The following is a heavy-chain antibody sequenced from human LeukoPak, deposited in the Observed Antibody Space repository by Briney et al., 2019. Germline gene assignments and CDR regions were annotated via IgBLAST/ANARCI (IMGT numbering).Heavy chain of an antibody. CDR2: ISSSAITV. J-gene: IGHJ4*02. CDR1: GFTFRNYY. Sequence: GGSLRLSCAASGFTFRNYYMAWIRQAPGKGLEWVSYISSSAITVYYADSLKGRFSISRDNDKNSLYLQMNSLRAEDTAVYYCARDGLDGDPGLFDYWGQGTLVTVSS. V-gene: IGHV3-11*01. CDR3: ARDGLDGDPGLFDY. D-gene: IGHD4-17*01.